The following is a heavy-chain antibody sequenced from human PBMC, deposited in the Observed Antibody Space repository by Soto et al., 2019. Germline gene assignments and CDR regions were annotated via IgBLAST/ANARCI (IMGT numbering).Heavy chain of an antibody. J-gene: IGHJ5*02. D-gene: IGHD3-10*01. Sequence: SQTLSLTCAISGDSVSSNSAAWNWIRQSPSRGLEWLGRTYYRPKWYNDYAVSVKSRITINPDTSKNQFSLQLNSVTPEDTAVYYCARADPRRITMVRGVIIVYWFDPWGQGTLVTVSS. CDR3: ARADPRRITMVRGVIIVYWFDP. CDR2: TYYRPKWYN. V-gene: IGHV6-1*01. CDR1: GDSVSSNSAA.